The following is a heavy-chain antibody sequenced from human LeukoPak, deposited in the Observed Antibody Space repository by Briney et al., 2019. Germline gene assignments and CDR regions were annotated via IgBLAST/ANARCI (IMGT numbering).Heavy chain of an antibody. CDR2: ISYDGSNK. CDR1: GFTFSSYA. CDR3: ASQAHFDY. V-gene: IGHV3-30*04. J-gene: IGHJ4*02. Sequence: PGGSLRLSCAASGFTFSSYAMHWVRQAPGKGLEWVAVISYDGSNKYYADSVKGRFTISRDNSKNPLYLQMNSLRAEDTAVYYCASQAHFDYWGQGTLVTVSS.